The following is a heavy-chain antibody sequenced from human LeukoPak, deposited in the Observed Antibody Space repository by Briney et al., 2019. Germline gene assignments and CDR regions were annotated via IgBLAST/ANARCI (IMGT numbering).Heavy chain of an antibody. J-gene: IGHJ4*02. CDR3: ARDLRFMVGGAFDY. V-gene: IGHV3-20*04. CDR2: INWNGGST. CDR1: GFTFDDYG. D-gene: IGHD2-15*01. Sequence: GGSLRLSCAASGFTFDDYGMSWVRQAPGKGLEWVSGINWNGGSTGYADSVKGRFTISRDNAKNSLYLQMNSLRAEDTAVYYCARDLRFMVGGAFDYWGQGTLVTVSS.